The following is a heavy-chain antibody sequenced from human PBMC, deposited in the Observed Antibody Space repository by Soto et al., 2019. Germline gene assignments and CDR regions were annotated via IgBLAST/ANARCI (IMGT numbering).Heavy chain of an antibody. J-gene: IGHJ4*02. CDR2: ISGSGGST. CDR3: VKDRIVVVPAATAPYDY. V-gene: IGHV3-23*01. CDR1: GFTFSSYA. D-gene: IGHD2-2*01. Sequence: GGSLILSCAASGFTFSSYAMSWVRQAPGKGLEWVSAISGSGGSTYYADSVKGRFTISRDNSKNTLYLQMNSLRAENTAVYYCVKDRIVVVPAATAPYDYWGQGTLVTVSS.